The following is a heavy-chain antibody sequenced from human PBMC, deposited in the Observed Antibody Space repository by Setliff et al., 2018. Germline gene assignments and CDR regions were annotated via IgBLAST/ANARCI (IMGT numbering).Heavy chain of an antibody. CDR2: INPKTGGT. J-gene: IGHJ5*02. Sequence: ASVKVSCKTSGYAFTDNYIHWVRQAPGQGLEWMGWINPKTGGTNLAQKFQGWVSMTRDTSITTAYMELSRLTSDDMAVYYCARDPAPRLRFLERFDPWGQGTLVTVSS. D-gene: IGHD3-3*01. CDR1: GYAFTDNY. CDR3: ARDPAPRLRFLERFDP. V-gene: IGHV1-2*04.